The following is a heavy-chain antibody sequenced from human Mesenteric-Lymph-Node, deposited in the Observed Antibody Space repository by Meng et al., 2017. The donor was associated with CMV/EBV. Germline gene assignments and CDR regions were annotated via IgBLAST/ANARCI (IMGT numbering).Heavy chain of an antibody. CDR3: ARGNFYGMDV. CDR1: GFLVSSNY. CDR2: IHSDGSRT. J-gene: IGHJ6*02. D-gene: IGHD1-7*01. V-gene: IGHV3-74*01. Sequence: GGSLRLSCAASGFLVSSNYMTWVRQTPGKGLVWVSRIHSDGSRTSYADSVKGRFTISRDNANKTLYLQMNSLTAEDTAVYYCARGNFYGMDVWGQGTTVTVSS.